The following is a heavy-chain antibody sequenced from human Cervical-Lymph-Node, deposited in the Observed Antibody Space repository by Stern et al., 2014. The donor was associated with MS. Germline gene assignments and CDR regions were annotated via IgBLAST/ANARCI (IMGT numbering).Heavy chain of an antibody. Sequence: QVQLQESGPGLVKPSETLSLTCTVSGGSISNYYWSWIRQPPGKGLEWIGYISDTGRTSYDSGDTYYNPSLKSRVTISEDTSKNQFSLRLSSVTAADTAVYYCARSYSPYSNYAYYYGLDVWGQGTTVTVSS. CDR3: ARSYSPYSNYAYYYGLDV. V-gene: IGHV4-59*01. D-gene: IGHD4-11*01. CDR2: ISDTGRT. J-gene: IGHJ6*02. CDR1: GGSISNYY.